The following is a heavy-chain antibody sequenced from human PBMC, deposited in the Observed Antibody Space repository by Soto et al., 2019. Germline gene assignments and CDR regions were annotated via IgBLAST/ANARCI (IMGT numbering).Heavy chain of an antibody. CDR1: GGSISSYY. V-gene: IGHV4-4*07. CDR3: ARVLAVAGYNWFDP. D-gene: IGHD6-19*01. Sequence: SETLSLTCTVSGGSISSYYWSWIRQPAGKGLEWIGRIYTSGSTNYNPSLKSRVTMSVDTSKNQFSLKLSSVTAADTAVYYCARVLAVAGYNWFDPWGQGXLVTVSS. CDR2: IYTSGST. J-gene: IGHJ5*02.